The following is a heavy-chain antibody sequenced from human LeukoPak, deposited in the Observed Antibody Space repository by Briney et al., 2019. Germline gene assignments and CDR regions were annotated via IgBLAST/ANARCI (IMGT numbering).Heavy chain of an antibody. Sequence: PSETLSLTCTLSGGSISTYYWSWVRQPPGKGLEWIGYIYYTGSTDYNPSLKSRVTMSVDTSKNQFSLKLSSVTAADTAVYYCARGRIVGYDLWDYWGQGTLVTVSS. V-gene: IGHV4-59*01. J-gene: IGHJ4*02. CDR3: ARGRIVGYDLWDY. CDR2: IYYTGST. CDR1: GGSISTYY. D-gene: IGHD5-12*01.